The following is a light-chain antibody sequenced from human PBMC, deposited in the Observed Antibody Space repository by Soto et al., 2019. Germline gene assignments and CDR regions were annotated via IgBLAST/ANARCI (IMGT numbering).Light chain of an antibody. CDR3: QRYISSPLT. Sequence: EFGLTQSPGSLYLSPLERATLSCRASQSVSNNYAAWYQQKPGHAPRLVNDGASNSATSTPNWFSASWCATYFTLTISRLEAEYVAVYCWQRYISSPLTFGQGTKVDIK. CDR1: QSVSNNY. CDR2: GAS. V-gene: IGKV3-20*01. J-gene: IGKJ1*01.